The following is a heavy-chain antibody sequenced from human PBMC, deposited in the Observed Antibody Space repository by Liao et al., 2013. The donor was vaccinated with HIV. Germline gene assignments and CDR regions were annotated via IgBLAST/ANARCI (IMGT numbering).Heavy chain of an antibody. CDR1: GGSISSGGYS. D-gene: IGHD1-26*01. CDR2: IYDSGST. J-gene: IGHJ3*02. Sequence: QLQVQESGSGLVKPSQTLSLTCAVSGGSISSGGYSWSWIRQPPGKGLEWIGFIYDSGSTYYNPSLKSRVTISGDRSKNQFSLKLSSVTAADTAVYYCARGSPPQYSGSYITVVAFDIWGQGTAVTVSS. CDR3: ARGSPPQYSGSYITVVAFDI. V-gene: IGHV4-30-2*01.